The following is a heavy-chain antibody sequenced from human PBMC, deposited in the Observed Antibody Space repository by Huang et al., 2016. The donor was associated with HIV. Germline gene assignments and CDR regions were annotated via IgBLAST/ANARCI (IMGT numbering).Heavy chain of an antibody. CDR2: INSDWSST. CDR3: ARDPRIQSWLNFFDY. Sequence: EVQLVESGGGLVQPGGSLRLSCAASGFSISSYWMHWVRQAPGKGLVCGSRINSDWSSTSYANAVKGRFTMSRDNDKNTLYLQMNSLRAEDTAVYYCARDPRIQSWLNFFDYWGQGTLVSVSS. V-gene: IGHV3-74*01. CDR1: GFSISSYW. D-gene: IGHD3-22*01. J-gene: IGHJ4*02.